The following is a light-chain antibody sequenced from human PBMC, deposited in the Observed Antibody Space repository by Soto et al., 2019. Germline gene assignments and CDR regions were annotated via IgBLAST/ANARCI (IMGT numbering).Light chain of an antibody. CDR1: SNDVGGYNY. J-gene: IGLJ1*01. CDR2: EVS. Sequence: QSVLTQPASVSGSPGQSITRSCTGTSNDVGGYNYVSWFQQHPGKAPKLLIFEVSNRPSGVSHRFSGSKSGNTASLTISGLQAEDEADYYCSSFTSTSTFVFGSGTKVTVL. V-gene: IGLV2-14*01. CDR3: SSFTSTSTFV.